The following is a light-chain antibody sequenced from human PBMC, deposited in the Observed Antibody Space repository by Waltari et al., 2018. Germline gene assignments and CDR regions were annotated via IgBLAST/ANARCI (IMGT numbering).Light chain of an antibody. J-gene: IGKJ1*01. CDR1: QDISSY. V-gene: IGKV1-39*01. CDR2: AAS. CDR3: QQSYNTPPVT. Sequence: DIQMTQSPSSLSASVRDRVTITCQASQDISSYLNWYQQNPGKAPKLLMSAASNLEAGVPSRFSGSRSGTDFTLTISSLQPDDFGTYYCQQSYNTPPVTFGPGTKVDIK.